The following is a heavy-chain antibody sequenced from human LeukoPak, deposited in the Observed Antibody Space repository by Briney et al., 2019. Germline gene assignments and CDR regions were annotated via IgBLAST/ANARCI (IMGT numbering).Heavy chain of an antibody. J-gene: IGHJ4*02. V-gene: IGHV6-1*01. CDR3: ARSIVGATSYFDY. D-gene: IGHD1-26*01. Sequence: SQTLSLTCAISGDSVSSNSVAWNWIRQSPSRGLEWLGRTYYRSKWYNDFAVSVKSRITINPDTSKNQFSLQLNSVTPEDTAVYYCARSIVGATSYFDYWGQGTLVTVPS. CDR2: TYYRSKWYN. CDR1: GDSVSSNSVA.